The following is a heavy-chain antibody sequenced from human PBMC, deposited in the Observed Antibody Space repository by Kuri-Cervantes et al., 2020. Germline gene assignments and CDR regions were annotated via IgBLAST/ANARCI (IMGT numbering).Heavy chain of an antibody. V-gene: IGHV4-34*01. J-gene: IGHJ6*02. CDR1: GGSLSGYY. Sequence: SQTLSLTCAVYGGSLSGYYWSWIRQSPGKGLEWIGEINDGGITKYNPSVKSRVTFSIDTSKNQFSLKLSSVTAADTAVYYCARDGPRSGSYNDYYGMDVWGQGTTVTVSS. CDR2: INDGGIT. CDR3: ARDGPRSGSYNDYYGMDV. D-gene: IGHD1-26*01.